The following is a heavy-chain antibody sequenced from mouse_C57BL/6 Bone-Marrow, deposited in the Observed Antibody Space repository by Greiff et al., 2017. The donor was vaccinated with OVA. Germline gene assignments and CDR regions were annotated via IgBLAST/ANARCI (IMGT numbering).Heavy chain of an antibody. V-gene: IGHV6-3*01. J-gene: IGHJ3*01. D-gene: IGHD1-1*02. CDR2: IRLKSDNYAT. Sequence: EVQLQESGGGLVQPGGSMKLSCVASGFTFSNYWMNWVRQSPEKGLEWVAQIRLKSDNYATHYAESVKGRFTISRDDSKSSVYLQMNNLRAEDTGIYYCTRVNYGPWFAYWGQGTLVTVSA. CDR3: TRVNYGPWFAY. CDR1: GFTFSNYW.